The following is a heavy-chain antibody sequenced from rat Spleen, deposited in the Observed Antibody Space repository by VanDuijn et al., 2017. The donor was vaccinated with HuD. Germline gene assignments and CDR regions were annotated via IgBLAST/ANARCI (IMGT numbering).Heavy chain of an antibody. D-gene: IGHD1-12*02. CDR1: GFTFSNYD. CDR2: ILYDDTNT. CDR3: TSHYDGTYPFTY. Sequence: EVQLVESGGGLVQPGRSLKLSCAASGFTFSNYDMAWVRQAPTKGLEWVATILYDDTNTYYRDSVKGRFTVSRDNAKSTLYLQMDSLRSEDTATYYCTSHYDGTYPFTYWGQGTLVTVSS. V-gene: IGHV5-29*01. J-gene: IGHJ3*01.